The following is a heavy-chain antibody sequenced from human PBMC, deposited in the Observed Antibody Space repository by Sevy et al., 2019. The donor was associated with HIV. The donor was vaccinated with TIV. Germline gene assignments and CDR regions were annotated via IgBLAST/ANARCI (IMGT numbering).Heavy chain of an antibody. CDR3: ATTKDYYDSSGCPFDY. J-gene: IGHJ4*02. V-gene: IGHV1-24*01. Sequence: ASVKGSCKVSGYTLTELSMHWVRQAPGKGLEWMGSFDPEDGETIYAQKFQGRVTMTEDTSADTAYMELSSLRSEDTAVYFCATTKDYYDSSGCPFDYWGQGTLVTVSS. CDR1: GYTLTELS. CDR2: FDPEDGET. D-gene: IGHD3-22*01.